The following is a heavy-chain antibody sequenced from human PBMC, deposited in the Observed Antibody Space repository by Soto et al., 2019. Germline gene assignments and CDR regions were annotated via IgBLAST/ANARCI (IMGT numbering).Heavy chain of an antibody. V-gene: IGHV4-59*01. Sequence: SETLSLTCTVSGGSISTYYWNWIRQPPGKGLEWIGFIYYSGSTSYNHSLKSRVTISLDTSKNQVSLKLNSVTAADTAVYYCAGAGYHILTGSYKKQRYCDYLGRGXLVTFYS. CDR2: IYYSGST. CDR3: AGAGYHILTGSYKKQRYCDY. CDR1: GGSISTYY. D-gene: IGHD3-9*01. J-gene: IGHJ4*02.